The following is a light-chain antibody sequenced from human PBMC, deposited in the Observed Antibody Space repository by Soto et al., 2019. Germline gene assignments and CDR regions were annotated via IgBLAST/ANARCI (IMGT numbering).Light chain of an antibody. V-gene: IGKV3-20*01. J-gene: IGKJ4*01. CDR3: QHYDGSPLT. CDR1: QSISSAH. CDR2: GAS. Sequence: EIVLTQSPGTLSLSPGERGTLSCRASQSISSAHLVWYQQKPGQAPRLLLYGASSRATGIPDRFSGSGSGTGFTLTITRLEPEDFAVYYCQHYDGSPLTFGGGTKVEL.